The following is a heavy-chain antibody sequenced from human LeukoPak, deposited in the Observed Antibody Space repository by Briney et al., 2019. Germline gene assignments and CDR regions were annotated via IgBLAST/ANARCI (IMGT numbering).Heavy chain of an antibody. CDR1: GGSFSDYY. V-gene: IGHV4-34*01. D-gene: IGHD2-8*02. J-gene: IGHJ5*02. CDR2: INHSGRT. CDR3: ARGRGVVYRDWFDH. Sequence: SETLSLTCAVYGGSFSDYYWTWIRQPPGKGLEWIGEINHSGRTKYNPSLKSRVTISVDTSKSQFSLGLKSVTAADTAVYYCARGRGVVYRDWFDHWGQGTLVTVSS.